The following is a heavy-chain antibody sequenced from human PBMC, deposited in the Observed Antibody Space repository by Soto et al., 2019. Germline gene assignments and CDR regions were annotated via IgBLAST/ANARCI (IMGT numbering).Heavy chain of an antibody. Sequence: QVQLVQSGAEVKKPGSSVKVSCKASGGTFSSYAISWVRQAPGQGLEWMGGIIPIFGTANYAQKFQGRVTITADESTSTAYMELSSLRSEDTAVYYCARDKYGHMASSGWYEQYYYYGMDVWGQGTTVTVSS. D-gene: IGHD6-19*01. CDR1: GGTFSSYA. V-gene: IGHV1-69*12. J-gene: IGHJ6*02. CDR2: IIPIFGTA. CDR3: ARDKYGHMASSGWYEQYYYYGMDV.